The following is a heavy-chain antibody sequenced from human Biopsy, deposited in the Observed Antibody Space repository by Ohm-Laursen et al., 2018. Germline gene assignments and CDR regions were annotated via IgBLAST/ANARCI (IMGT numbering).Heavy chain of an antibody. V-gene: IGHV4-59*01. D-gene: IGHD1-1*01. CDR2: IYYHNGRS. J-gene: IGHJ6*02. CDR3: ARAKLEPVYYYYGMDV. Sequence: TLSLTCTVSGGSISGYYWTWIRQSPGKGLEWIGYIYYHNGRSSYNPSLKSRVTMSVDTSQNQFSLNLNSVTAADTAVYYCARAKLEPVYYYYGMDVWGQGTTVTVSS. CDR1: GGSISGYY.